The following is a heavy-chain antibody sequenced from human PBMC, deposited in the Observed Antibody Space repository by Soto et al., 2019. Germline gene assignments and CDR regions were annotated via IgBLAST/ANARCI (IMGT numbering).Heavy chain of an antibody. CDR1: GFTFSNYA. CDR3: AKVSNKWAVAQRGYFDY. D-gene: IGHD6-19*01. V-gene: IGHV3-23*01. Sequence: EVQVLDSGGGLVQPGGSQRLSCEASGFTFSNYAMSWVRQAPGKGLKGFSTISATGSTLYADSVKGRFTISRDNSKNTVYLQMNFLRAEDTAVYYCAKVSNKWAVAQRGYFDYWGQGTLVTVSS. CDR2: ISATGST. J-gene: IGHJ4*02.